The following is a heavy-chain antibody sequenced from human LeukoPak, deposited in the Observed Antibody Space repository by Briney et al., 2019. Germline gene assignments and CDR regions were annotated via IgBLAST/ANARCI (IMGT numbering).Heavy chain of an antibody. CDR2: ISSSGSTI. Sequence: GGSLRLSCAASGFTFSSYEMNWVRQAPGKGLEWVSYISSSGSTIYYADSVKGRFTISRDNSKNTLYLQMNSLRAEDTAVYYCAKELAAAASQDYWGQGTLVTVSS. J-gene: IGHJ4*02. CDR3: AKELAAAASQDY. D-gene: IGHD6-13*01. CDR1: GFTFSSYE. V-gene: IGHV3-48*03.